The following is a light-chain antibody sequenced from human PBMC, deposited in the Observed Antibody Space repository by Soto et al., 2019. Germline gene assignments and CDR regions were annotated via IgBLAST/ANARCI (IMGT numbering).Light chain of an antibody. CDR3: QQYNSYWT. J-gene: IGKJ1*01. Sequence: DIQMTQSPSTLSASVGDRVTITCRASQSISSWLAWYQQKPGKAPKPLIYDASILESGVQSMFSGSGSGTEFALTISSLQPDDFATYYCQQYNSYWTFGQGTKVDIK. CDR1: QSISSW. V-gene: IGKV1-5*01. CDR2: DAS.